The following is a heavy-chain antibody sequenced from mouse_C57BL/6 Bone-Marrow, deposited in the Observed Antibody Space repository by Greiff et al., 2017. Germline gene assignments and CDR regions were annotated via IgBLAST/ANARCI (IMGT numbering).Heavy chain of an antibody. CDR1: GYTFTSYW. J-gene: IGHJ2*01. CDR3: ARRKGGYFDY. Sequence: QVQLQQPGAELVRPGSSVKLSCKASGYTFTSYWMHWVKQRPIQGLEWIGNIDPSDSETHYNQKFKDKATLTVDKSSSTAYMQLSRLTSEDSAVYYCARRKGGYFDYWGQGTTLTVSS. CDR2: IDPSDSET. V-gene: IGHV1-52*01.